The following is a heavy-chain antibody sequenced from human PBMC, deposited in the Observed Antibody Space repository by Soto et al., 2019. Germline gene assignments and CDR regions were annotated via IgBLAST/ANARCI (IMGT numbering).Heavy chain of an antibody. CDR3: AKRYCSSATCPRNYYGMDV. CDR2: IDPIDSYT. J-gene: IGHJ6*02. D-gene: IGHD2-2*01. CDR1: GYSFTSYW. Sequence: GESLKISCKGSGYSFTSYWIRWVRQMPGKGGVWMVRIDPIDSYTTYSPSFQGHVTISTDKSINTAYLQWSSLMASDTAMYYCAKRYCSSATCPRNYYGMDVWGQGTTVTVSS. V-gene: IGHV5-10-1*01.